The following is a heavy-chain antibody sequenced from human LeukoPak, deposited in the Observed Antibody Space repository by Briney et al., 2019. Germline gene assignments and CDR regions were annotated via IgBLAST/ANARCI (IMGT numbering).Heavy chain of an antibody. CDR3: AKDLGAYRLFQN. J-gene: IGHJ1*01. CDR1: GFTFDISA. Sequence: GGSLRLSCAPSGFTFDISAMNWVRQAPGKGLEWVSAISGSGGSIYYADSVKGRFTISRDNSKNTVYLQINSLRAEDTAVYYCAKDLGAYRLFQNWGQGTLVTVSS. D-gene: IGHD4/OR15-4a*01. CDR2: ISGSGGSI. V-gene: IGHV3-23*01.